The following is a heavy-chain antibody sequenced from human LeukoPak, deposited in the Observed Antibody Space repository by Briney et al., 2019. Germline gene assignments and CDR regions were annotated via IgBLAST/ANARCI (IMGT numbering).Heavy chain of an antibody. CDR1: GGTFSSYA. CDR2: IIPIFGTA. CDR3: ARAKYYYARPGAFDI. D-gene: IGHD3-22*01. J-gene: IGHJ3*02. V-gene: IGHV1-69*05. Sequence: SVKVSCKASGGTFSSYAISWVRQAPGQGLEWMGRIIPIFGTANYAQKFQGRVTITTDESTSTAYMELSSLRSEDTAVYYCARAKYYYARPGAFDIWGQGTMVTVSS.